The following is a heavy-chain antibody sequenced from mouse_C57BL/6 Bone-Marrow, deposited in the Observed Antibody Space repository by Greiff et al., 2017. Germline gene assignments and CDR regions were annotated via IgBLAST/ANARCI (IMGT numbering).Heavy chain of an antibody. J-gene: IGHJ3*01. Sequence: EVKLVESGPELVKPGASVKISCKASGYSFTGYYMNWVKQSPEKSLEWIGEINPSTGGTTYNQKFKAKATLTVDKSSSTAYMQLKSLTSEDSAVYYCAREDYYDYEAWFAYWGQGTLVTVSA. CDR2: INPSTGGT. D-gene: IGHD2-4*01. CDR3: AREDYYDYEAWFAY. CDR1: GYSFTGYY. V-gene: IGHV1-42*01.